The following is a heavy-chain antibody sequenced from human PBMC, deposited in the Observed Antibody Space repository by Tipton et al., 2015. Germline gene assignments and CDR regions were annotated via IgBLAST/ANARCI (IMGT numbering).Heavy chain of an antibody. J-gene: IGHJ5*02. CDR2: MNPNSGNT. V-gene: IGHV1-8*01. D-gene: IGHD6-6*01. Sequence: QSGAEVKKPGASVKVSCKASGYSFTTYDIIWVRQATGQGLEWMGWMNPNSGNTGYAQKFQGRVTMTRNTSISTAFMDLSSLRSEDTAVYFCTRDRDGQVAARPDPLRWFDPWGQGTLVTVSS. CDR3: TRDRDGQVAARPDPLRWFDP. CDR1: GYSFTTYD.